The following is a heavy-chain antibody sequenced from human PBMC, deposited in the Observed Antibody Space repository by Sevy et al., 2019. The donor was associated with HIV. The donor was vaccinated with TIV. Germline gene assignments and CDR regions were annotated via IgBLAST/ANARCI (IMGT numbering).Heavy chain of an antibody. Sequence: GGSLRLSCAASGFTFSSYWMTWVRQAPGKGLEWVASINADGSTIPYVHSVKGRFTISRDNAESSLYLQLNSLRAEDTAVYYWAKLRGSYSAFDYWGQGTLVTVSS. J-gene: IGHJ4*02. CDR2: INADGSTI. CDR1: GFTFSSYW. D-gene: IGHD1-26*01. CDR3: AKLRGSYSAFDY. V-gene: IGHV3-7*01.